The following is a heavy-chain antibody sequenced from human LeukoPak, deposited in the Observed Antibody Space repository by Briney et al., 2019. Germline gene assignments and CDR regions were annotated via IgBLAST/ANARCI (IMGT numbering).Heavy chain of an antibody. V-gene: IGHV3-9*01. Sequence: GGSLRLSCAASGFTFDDYAMHWVRQAPGKGLGWVSGISWNSGSIGYADSVKGRFTISRDNAKNSLYLQMNSLRAEDTALYYCAKDFYYDSSRSGMDVWGQGTTVTVSS. CDR2: ISWNSGSI. J-gene: IGHJ6*02. D-gene: IGHD3-22*01. CDR3: AKDFYYDSSRSGMDV. CDR1: GFTFDDYA.